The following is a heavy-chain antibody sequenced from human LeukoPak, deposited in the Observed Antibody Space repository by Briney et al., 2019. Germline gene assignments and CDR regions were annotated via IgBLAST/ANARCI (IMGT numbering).Heavy chain of an antibody. V-gene: IGHV1-2*06. CDR1: GYTFTGYY. J-gene: IGHJ5*02. Sequence: ASVKVSCKASGYTFTGYYMHWVRQAPGQGLEWMGRINPNSGGTNYAQKFQGRVTMTRDTSISTAYMELSRLRSDDTAVYYCARYYCSGGSCLGTNWFDPWGQGTLVTVSS. CDR3: ARYYCSGGSCLGTNWFDP. D-gene: IGHD2-15*01. CDR2: INPNSGGT.